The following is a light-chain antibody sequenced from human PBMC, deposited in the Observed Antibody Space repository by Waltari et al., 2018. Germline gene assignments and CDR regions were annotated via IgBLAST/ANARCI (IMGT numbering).Light chain of an antibody. CDR3: AAWDTSLSVGL. J-gene: IGLJ3*02. V-gene: IGLV1-51*02. Sequence: QSLLTQPPSVSAAPGQKVTLSCSGSGSNIGSNSVSWFQQFPGTAPMLLIYEKNKRPSGVPARFSASRSVTSATLVISGLQTEDEAVYYCAAWDTSLSVGLFGGGTDLTVL. CDR2: EKN. CDR1: GSNIGSNS.